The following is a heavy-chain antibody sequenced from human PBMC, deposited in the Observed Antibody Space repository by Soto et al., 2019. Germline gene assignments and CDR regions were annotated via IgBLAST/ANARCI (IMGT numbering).Heavy chain of an antibody. CDR1: GFTFDDYA. CDR3: AKERGEGVGYFDNYFDY. Sequence: PGGSLRLSCAASGFTFDDYAMHWVRQAPGKGLEWVSGISWNSGSIGYADSVKGRFTISRDNAKNSLYLQMNSLRAEDTALYYCAKERGEGVGYFDNYFDYWGQGTLVTVSS. CDR2: ISWNSGSI. V-gene: IGHV3-9*01. D-gene: IGHD3-9*01. J-gene: IGHJ4*02.